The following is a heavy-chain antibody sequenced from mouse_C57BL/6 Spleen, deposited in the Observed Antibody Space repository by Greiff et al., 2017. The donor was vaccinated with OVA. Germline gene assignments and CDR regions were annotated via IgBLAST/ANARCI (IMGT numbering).Heavy chain of an antibody. V-gene: IGHV1-52*01. D-gene: IGHD3-2*02. Sequence: VKLQQPGAELVRPGSSVKLSCKASGYTFTSYWMHWVKQRPIQGLEWIGNIDPSDSETHYNQKFKDKATLTVDKSSSTAYMQLSSLTSEDSAVYYCARQLRQYYFDYWGQGTTLTVSS. CDR3: ARQLRQYYFDY. CDR1: GYTFTSYW. J-gene: IGHJ2*01. CDR2: IDPSDSET.